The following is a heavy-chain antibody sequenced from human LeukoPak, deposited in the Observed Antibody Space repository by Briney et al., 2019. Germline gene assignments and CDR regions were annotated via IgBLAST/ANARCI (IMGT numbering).Heavy chain of an antibody. CDR2: IKQDGSEK. CDR3: AREGSQSASGTYPGND. D-gene: IGHD1-26*01. CDR1: GFTLSSYW. Sequence: GGSLRLSCAASGFTLSSYWMSWVRQAPGKGLEGVANIKQDGSEKYYVDSVKGRFTISRDNAKNSLYLQMNRLRVEDTAVYYCAREGSQSASGTYPGNDWGQGTLVTVSS. V-gene: IGHV3-7*01. J-gene: IGHJ4*02.